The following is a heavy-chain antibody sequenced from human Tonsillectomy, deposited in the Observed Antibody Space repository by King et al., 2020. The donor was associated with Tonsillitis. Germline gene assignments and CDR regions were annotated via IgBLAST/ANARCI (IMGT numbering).Heavy chain of an antibody. CDR2: IYYSGST. J-gene: IGHJ4*02. V-gene: IGHV4-30-4*07. CDR3: ARVDGDYFFDY. CDR1: GGSISSGGYS. D-gene: IGHD4-17*01. Sequence: QLQESGPGLVKPSQTLSLTCAVSGGSISSGGYSWSWIRQPPGKGLEWIGYIYYSGSTYYNPSLKSRVTISVDTSKNQFSLKLSSVTAADTAVYYCARVDGDYFFDYWGQGTLVTVSS.